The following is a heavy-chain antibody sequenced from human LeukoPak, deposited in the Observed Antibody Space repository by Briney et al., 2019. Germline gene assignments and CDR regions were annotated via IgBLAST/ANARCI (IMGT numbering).Heavy chain of an antibody. CDR3: AKESDPLDYGDFALFDY. V-gene: IGHV3-23*01. Sequence: PGRSLRLSCAASGFTFSSYAMSWVRQAPGKGLEWVSAISGSGGSTYYADSVKGRFTISRDNSKNTLYLQMNSLRDEDTAVYYCAKESDPLDYGDFALFDYWGQGTLVTVSS. D-gene: IGHD4-17*01. J-gene: IGHJ4*02. CDR2: ISGSGGST. CDR1: GFTFSSYA.